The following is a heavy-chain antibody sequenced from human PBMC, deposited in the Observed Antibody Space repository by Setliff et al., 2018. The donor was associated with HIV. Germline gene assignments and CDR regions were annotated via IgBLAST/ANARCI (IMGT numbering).Heavy chain of an antibody. CDR2: IYCSGTT. V-gene: IGHV4-39*01. J-gene: IGHJ4*02. Sequence: SETLSLTCTVSGDSISSSTFYWGWIRQPPGKGLEWIGSIYCSGTTYYNPSLKSRVAISVDTSKNQFSLKLSSVTAADTAVYYCARGGVLRYFDWAYWGQGTLVTVS. CDR1: GDSISSSTFY. CDR3: ARGGVLRYFDWAY. D-gene: IGHD3-9*01.